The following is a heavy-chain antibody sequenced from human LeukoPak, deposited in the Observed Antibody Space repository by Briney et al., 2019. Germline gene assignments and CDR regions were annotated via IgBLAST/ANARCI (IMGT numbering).Heavy chain of an antibody. V-gene: IGHV4-39*07. Sequence: SETLSLTCNVSGGSISSTSYYWGWIRQPPGKGLEWIGSIYYSGSTYYNPSLKSRVTISVDTSKNQFSLKLSSVTAADTAVYYCARGGTGYFDYWGQGTLVTVSS. CDR2: IYYSGST. CDR3: ARGGTGYFDY. J-gene: IGHJ4*02. CDR1: GGSISSTSYY. D-gene: IGHD5-12*01.